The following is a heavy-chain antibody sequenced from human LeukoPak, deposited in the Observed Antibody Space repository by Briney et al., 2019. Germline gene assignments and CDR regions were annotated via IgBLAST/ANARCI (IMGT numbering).Heavy chain of an antibody. Sequence: GGSLRLSCAASGFTFSSCAMSWVRQAPGKGLEWVSAISGSGGSTYYADSVKGRFTISRDNSKNTLYLQMNSLRAEDTAVYYCAKRSTRQWLRPYYFDYWGQGTLVTVSS. CDR3: AKRSTRQWLRPYYFDY. CDR1: GFTFSSCA. V-gene: IGHV3-23*01. CDR2: ISGSGGST. J-gene: IGHJ4*02. D-gene: IGHD6-19*01.